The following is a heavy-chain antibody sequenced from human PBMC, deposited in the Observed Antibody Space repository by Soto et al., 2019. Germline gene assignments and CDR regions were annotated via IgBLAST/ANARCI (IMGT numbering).Heavy chain of an antibody. CDR2: ISRNSAYT. CDR1: GFTFRSFT. CDR3: TRDASRDSSARGWFDP. D-gene: IGHD6-13*01. Sequence: GGSLRLSCAASGFTFRSFTMNWVRQAPGKGLEWVSTISRNSAYTYYTDALRGRFTISRDNAKNSQHLRMNSLRAEDTAVYYCTRDASRDSSARGWFDPWGPGTLVTVSS. V-gene: IGHV3-21*01. J-gene: IGHJ5*02.